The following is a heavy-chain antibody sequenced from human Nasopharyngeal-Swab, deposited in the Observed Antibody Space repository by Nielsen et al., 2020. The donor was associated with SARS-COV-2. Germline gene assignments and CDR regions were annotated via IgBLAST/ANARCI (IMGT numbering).Heavy chain of an antibody. J-gene: IGHJ5*02. D-gene: IGHD6-13*01. CDR3: ARPLSRDSTWTTEANWFDP. Sequence: EGSLRLSCSASGFTFSVYAMHWVRQAPGKGLEYVSTINDYEDRLYYADSVKGRFTISRDNSENTVYLQMNSLRAEDTALYHCARPLSRDSTWTTEANWFDPWGQGTLVTVSS. V-gene: IGHV3-64*04. CDR1: GFTFSVYA. CDR2: INDYEDRL.